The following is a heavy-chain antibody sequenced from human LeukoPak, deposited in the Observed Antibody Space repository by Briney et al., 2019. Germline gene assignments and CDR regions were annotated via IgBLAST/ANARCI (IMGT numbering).Heavy chain of an antibody. CDR3: ARDRVAAAGPYYYYGMDV. CDR1: AGSLSTGDYY. J-gene: IGHJ6*02. V-gene: IGHV4-30-4*01. CDR2: TYYTEST. Sequence: SESLSLTCTLSAGSLSTGDYYWSWIREPPGRGLEWFGYTYYTESTYYNPSLKRRVNISVDTPKNQYSLKLSSLTAADTAVYYCARDRVAAAGPYYYYGMDVWGQGTTVTVSS. D-gene: IGHD6-13*01.